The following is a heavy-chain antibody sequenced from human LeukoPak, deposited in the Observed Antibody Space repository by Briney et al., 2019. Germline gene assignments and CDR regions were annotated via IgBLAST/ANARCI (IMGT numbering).Heavy chain of an antibody. CDR1: GGTFSSYA. D-gene: IGHD1-26*01. CDR2: IIPIFGTA. V-gene: IGHV1-69*05. Sequence: VASVNVSCKASGGTFSSYAISWVRQAPGQGLEWMGGIIPIFGTANYAQRFQGRVTITTDESTSTAYMELSSLRSEDTAVYYCARESGSYLDAFDIWGQGTMVTVSS. CDR3: ARESGSYLDAFDI. J-gene: IGHJ3*02.